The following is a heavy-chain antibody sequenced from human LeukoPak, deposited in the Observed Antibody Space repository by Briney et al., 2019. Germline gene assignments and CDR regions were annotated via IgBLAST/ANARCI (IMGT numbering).Heavy chain of an antibody. J-gene: IGHJ5*02. Sequence: SETLSLTCTASGGSISSYYWSWLRQPPGKGLEWIGYIYTSGSTNYNPSLKSRVTISVDTSKNQFSLKLSSVTAADTAVYYCARQRCSSTSCYIRQYNWFDPWGQGTLVTVSS. V-gene: IGHV4-4*09. CDR2: IYTSGST. CDR3: ARQRCSSTSCYIRQYNWFDP. D-gene: IGHD2-2*02. CDR1: GGSISSYY.